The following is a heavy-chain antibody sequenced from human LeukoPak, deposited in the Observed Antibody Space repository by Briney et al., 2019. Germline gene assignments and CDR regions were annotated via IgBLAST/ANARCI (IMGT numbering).Heavy chain of an antibody. V-gene: IGHV4-59*02. CDR1: GDSVSLYY. J-gene: IGHJ3*02. CDR2: MYYSGST. Sequence: PSETLSLTCTVSGDSVSLYYWSWIRQPPGKGLGWIGNMYYSGSTTYNPSLKSRITLSVDTSKNQFSLKLSSVTAADTAVYYCARGMFAFDIWGQGTMVTVSA. D-gene: IGHD3-10*02. CDR3: ARGMFAFDI.